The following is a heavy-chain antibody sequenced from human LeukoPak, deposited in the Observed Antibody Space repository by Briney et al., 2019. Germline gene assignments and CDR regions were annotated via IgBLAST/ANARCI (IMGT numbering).Heavy chain of an antibody. D-gene: IGHD3-3*01. Sequence: SVKVSCKASGGTFSSYAISWVRQAPGQGLEWMGGIIPIFGTANYAQKFQGRVTITADESTSTAYMELSSLRSEDTAVYYCARPERLYDFWSGYYTGVHDAFDIWGQGAMVTVSS. J-gene: IGHJ3*02. CDR1: GGTFSSYA. CDR2: IIPIFGTA. CDR3: ARPERLYDFWSGYYTGVHDAFDI. V-gene: IGHV1-69*01.